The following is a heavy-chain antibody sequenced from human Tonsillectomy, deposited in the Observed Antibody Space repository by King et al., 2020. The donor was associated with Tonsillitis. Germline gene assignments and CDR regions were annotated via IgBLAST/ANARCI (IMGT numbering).Heavy chain of an antibody. CDR3: ARDCSWWLGGGYPLDY. V-gene: IGHV3-48*01. D-gene: IGHD1-26*01. Sequence: VQLVESGGGLVQPGGSLRLSCAASGFTFSSYSMNWVRQAPGQGLEWVSYLSSSSSTIYYADSVKGRFTISRDNAKNSLYLQMNSLRAEDTAVYYCARDCSWWLGGGYPLDYWGQGTLVTVSS. CDR2: LSSSSSTI. J-gene: IGHJ4*02. CDR1: GFTFSSYS.